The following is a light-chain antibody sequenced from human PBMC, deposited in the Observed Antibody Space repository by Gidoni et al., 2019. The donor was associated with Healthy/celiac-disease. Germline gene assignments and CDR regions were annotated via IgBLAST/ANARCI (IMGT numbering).Light chain of an antibody. CDR1: QGIRND. CDR3: LQDYNDPLG. CDR2: ASS. Sequence: AIQMTQSPSSLSATVGDRVTITCRASQGIRNDLGWYQQKPGKAPKLLIYASSSVQSGVPSMFSGSGSGTDFTLTISSLQPEDFATYYCLQDYNDPLGFGQGTRLEIK. V-gene: IGKV1-6*01. J-gene: IGKJ2*03.